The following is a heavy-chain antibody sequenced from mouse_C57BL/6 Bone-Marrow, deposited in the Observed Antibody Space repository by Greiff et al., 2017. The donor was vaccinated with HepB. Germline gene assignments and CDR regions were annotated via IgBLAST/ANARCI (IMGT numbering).Heavy chain of an antibody. Sequence: VQLQQSDAELVKPGASVKISCKVSGYTFTDHTIHWMKQRPEQGLEWIGYIYPRDGSTKYNEKFKGKATLTADKSSSTAYMQLNSLTSEDSAVYFCARWRYYYGSSYGYWYFDVWGTGTTVTVSS. D-gene: IGHD1-1*01. CDR2: IYPRDGST. CDR1: GYTFTDHT. CDR3: ARWRYYYGSSYGYWYFDV. J-gene: IGHJ1*03. V-gene: IGHV1-78*01.